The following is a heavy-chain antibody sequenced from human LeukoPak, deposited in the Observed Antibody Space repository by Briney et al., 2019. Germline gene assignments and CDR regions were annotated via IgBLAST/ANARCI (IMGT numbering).Heavy chain of an antibody. V-gene: IGHV4-38-2*01. D-gene: IGHD2-21*02. CDR3: ARGPPIVVVTAQLDY. J-gene: IGHJ4*02. Sequence: SETLSLTCAVSGYSISGVYYWGWIRQPPGKGLEWIGSFYHSGSTYYNPSLKSRVTISVDTSKNQFSLKLSSVTAADTAVYYCARGPPIVVVTAQLDYWGQGTLVTVSS. CDR1: GYSISGVYY. CDR2: FYHSGST.